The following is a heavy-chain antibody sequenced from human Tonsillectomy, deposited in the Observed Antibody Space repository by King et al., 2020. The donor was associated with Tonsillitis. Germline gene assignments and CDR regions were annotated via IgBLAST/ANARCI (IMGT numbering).Heavy chain of an antibody. D-gene: IGHD2-15*01. CDR1: GGTFSSYA. CDR2: IIPILGIA. J-gene: IGHJ5*02. Sequence: QLVQSGAEVKKPGSSVKVSCKASGGTFSSYAISWVRQAPGKGLEWMGRIIPILGIANYAQTFQGRVTITADKSTSTAYMELSSLRSEDTAVYYCARDGAVVAASNGFDPWGQGTLVTVS. V-gene: IGHV1-69*04. CDR3: ARDGAVVAASNGFDP.